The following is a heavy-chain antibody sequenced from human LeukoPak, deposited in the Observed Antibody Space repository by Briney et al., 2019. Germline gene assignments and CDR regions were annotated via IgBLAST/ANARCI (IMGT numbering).Heavy chain of an antibody. V-gene: IGHV4-34*01. J-gene: IGHJ4*02. CDR3: ARGGGIAAAGIGY. CDR2: INHSGST. CDR1: GGSFSGYY. Sequence: SKTLSLTCAVYGGSFSGYYWSWIRQPPGKGLEWIGEINHSGSTNYNPSLKSRVTISVDTSKNQFSLKLSSVTAADTAVYYCARGGGIAAAGIGYWGQGTLVTVSS. D-gene: IGHD6-13*01.